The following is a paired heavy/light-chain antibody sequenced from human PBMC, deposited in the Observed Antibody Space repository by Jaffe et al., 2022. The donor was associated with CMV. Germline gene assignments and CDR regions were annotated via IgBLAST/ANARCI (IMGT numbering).Light chain of an antibody. V-gene: IGKV1-5*03. Sequence: DIQMTQSPSTLSASIGDRVTITCRANQSISRWLAWYQQKPGTAPKVLISKASNLESGVPSRFSGSGSGTEFSLTISSLQPDDFATYYCQQYFSYWTFGPGTKVDI. J-gene: IGKJ1*01. CDR1: QSISRW. CDR3: QQYFSYWT. CDR2: KAS.
Heavy chain of an antibody. CDR3: ARTFCGGDCYSPWQRGLFDY. Sequence: QVQLVQSGAEVRKPGSSVKVSCKAFGGTFSSHTISWVRQAPGHGLEWMGGIIPVFDSTNYAQKFQGRVTMTADESTRTIYMELSRLTSEDTAVYYCARTFCGGDCYSPWQRGLFDYWGQGALVTVSA. CDR2: IIPVFDST. D-gene: IGHD2-21*02. V-gene: IGHV1-69*01. J-gene: IGHJ4*02. CDR1: GGTFSSHT.